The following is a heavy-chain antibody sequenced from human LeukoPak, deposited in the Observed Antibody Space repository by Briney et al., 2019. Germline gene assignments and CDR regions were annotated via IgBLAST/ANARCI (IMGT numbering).Heavy chain of an antibody. D-gene: IGHD2-2*01. CDR1: GASISSWY. CDR3: ARQTMLVGYANGLGFNY. V-gene: IGHV4-59*01. J-gene: IGHJ4*02. CDR2: IYGSGST. Sequence: SETLSLTCNVTGASISSWYWSWIRQPPGKGLEWIGDIYGSGSTNYNPSLKSRVSMSADTSKNQISLSLKFVTAADTAVYYCARQTMLVGYANGLGFNYWGEGTLVTVSS.